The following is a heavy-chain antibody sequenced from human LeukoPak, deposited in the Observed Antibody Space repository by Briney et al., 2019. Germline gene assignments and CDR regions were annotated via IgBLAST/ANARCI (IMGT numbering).Heavy chain of an antibody. J-gene: IGHJ4*02. V-gene: IGHV3-23*01. CDR2: ISGSGGST. CDR1: GFTFSSYA. CDR3: AKDHTGYCSGGSCYQIDY. D-gene: IGHD2-15*01. Sequence: GESLRLSCAASGFTFSSYAMSWVRQAPGKGLEWVSGISGSGGSTYYADSVKGRFTLSRDNSKNTLYLQMNSLRAEDTAVYYCAKDHTGYCSGGSCYQIDYWGQGTLVTVSS.